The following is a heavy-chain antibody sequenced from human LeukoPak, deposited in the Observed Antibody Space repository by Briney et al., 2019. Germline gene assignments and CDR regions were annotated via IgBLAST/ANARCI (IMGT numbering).Heavy chain of an antibody. CDR1: GFTVSSNY. CDR3: ARDNSHSSSDY. Sequence: GGSLRLSCAASGFTVSSNYMSWVRQAPGKGLEWVSVIYSGGSTYYADSVKGRFTISRDNSKNTLYLQMNSLRAEDTAVYYCARDNSHSSSDYWGQGTLVTVSS. V-gene: IGHV3-53*01. D-gene: IGHD6-6*01. CDR2: IYSGGST. J-gene: IGHJ4*02.